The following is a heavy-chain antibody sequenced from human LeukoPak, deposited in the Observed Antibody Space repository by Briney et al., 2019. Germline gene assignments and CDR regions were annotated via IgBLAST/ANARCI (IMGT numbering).Heavy chain of an antibody. CDR2: IWYDGSNK. D-gene: IGHD3-16*02. J-gene: IGHJ4*02. CDR1: GFTFSSYG. CDR3: ERGTTFGGVIVGDY. Sequence: GGSLRLSCAASGFTFSSYGMHWVRQAPGKGLEWVAVIWYDGSNKYYADSVKGRFTISRDNSKNTLYLQMNSLRAEDTAVYYCERGTTFGGVIVGDYWGQGTLVTVSS. V-gene: IGHV3-33*01.